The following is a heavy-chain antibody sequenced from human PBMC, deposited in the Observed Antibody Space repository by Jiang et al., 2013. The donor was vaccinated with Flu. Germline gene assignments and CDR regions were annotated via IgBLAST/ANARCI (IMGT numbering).Heavy chain of an antibody. Sequence: SGAEVKKPGASVKVSCKASGYTFTGYYMHWVRQAPGQGLEWMGWINPNSGGTNYAQKFQGRVTMTRDTSISTAYMELSRLRSDDTAVYYCARVLIGYGGPSNDAFDIWGQGTMVTVSS. CDR3: ARVLIGYGGPSNDAFDI. D-gene: IGHD4-23*01. CDR1: GYTFTGYY. CDR2: INPNSGGT. V-gene: IGHV1-2*02. J-gene: IGHJ3*02.